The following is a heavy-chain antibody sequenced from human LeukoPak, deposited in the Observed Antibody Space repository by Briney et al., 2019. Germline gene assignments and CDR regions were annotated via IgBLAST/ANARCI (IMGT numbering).Heavy chain of an antibody. J-gene: IGHJ3*02. D-gene: IGHD3-22*01. CDR1: GGSISSGGYS. V-gene: IGHV4-30-4*07. Sequence: PSQTLSLTCAVSGGSISSGGYSWSWIQQPPGKGLEWLGYIYYSGSTYYNPSLTSRVIISVDTSKNQFSLKLSSVTAADTAVYYCACLTTADAFDIWGQGTMVTVSS. CDR2: IYYSGST. CDR3: ACLTTADAFDI.